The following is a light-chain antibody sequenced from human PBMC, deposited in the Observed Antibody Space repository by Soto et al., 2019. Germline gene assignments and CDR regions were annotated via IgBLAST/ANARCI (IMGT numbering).Light chain of an antibody. V-gene: IGLV1-51*01. J-gene: IGLJ2*01. CDR2: DND. Sequence: QSVLTQPPSVSAAPGQKVTISCSGTSSNIGRNYVAWYQQLPGTAPKLLIYDNDKRPSGIPGRFSGSKSGTSATLGITGLQTGDDADYYCGTWDSSLSDAVVFGEGTKLTVL. CDR1: SSNIGRNY. CDR3: GTWDSSLSDAVV.